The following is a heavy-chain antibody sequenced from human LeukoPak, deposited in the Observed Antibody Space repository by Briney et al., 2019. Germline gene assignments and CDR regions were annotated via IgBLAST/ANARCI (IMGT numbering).Heavy chain of an antibody. J-gene: IGHJ4*02. D-gene: IGHD3-3*01. CDR3: AKGSRFLEWTLDY. Sequence: GGSLRLSCAASGFTFSSYAMHWVRQAPGKGLEWVAVISYDGSNKYYADSVKGRFTISRDNSKNTLYLQVNSLRAEDTAVYYCAKGSRFLEWTLDYWGQGTLVTVSS. CDR2: ISYDGSNK. CDR1: GFTFSSYA. V-gene: IGHV3-30-3*01.